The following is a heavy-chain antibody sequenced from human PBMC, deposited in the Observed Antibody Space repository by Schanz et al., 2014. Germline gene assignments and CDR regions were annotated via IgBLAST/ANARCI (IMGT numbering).Heavy chain of an antibody. V-gene: IGHV3-23*04. J-gene: IGHJ4*02. CDR3: AKQIHYDILTGTRN. CDR2: ISGSGGST. D-gene: IGHD3-9*01. CDR1: GFTVSSNH. Sequence: EGQLAESGGGLVQPGGSLRLSCAVSGFTVSSNHMSWVRQAPGKGLEWVSGISGSGGSTYYADSVKGRFTISRDNSKNTLYLQMNSLRAEDTAVYYCAKQIHYDILTGTRNWGQGTLVTVSA.